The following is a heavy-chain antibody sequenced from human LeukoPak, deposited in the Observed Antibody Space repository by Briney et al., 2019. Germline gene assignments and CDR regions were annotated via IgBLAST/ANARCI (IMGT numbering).Heavy chain of an antibody. J-gene: IGHJ4*02. CDR3: ARGTGDIVVVPAASEDLDY. D-gene: IGHD2-2*01. V-gene: IGHV1-18*01. CDR2: ISAYNGNT. CDR1: GYTFTSYG. Sequence: ASVKVSCRASGYTFTSYGISWVRQAPGQGLEWMGWISAYNGNTNYAQKLQGRVTMTTDTSTSTAYMELRSLRSDDTAVYYCARGTGDIVVVPAASEDLDYWGQGTLVTVSS.